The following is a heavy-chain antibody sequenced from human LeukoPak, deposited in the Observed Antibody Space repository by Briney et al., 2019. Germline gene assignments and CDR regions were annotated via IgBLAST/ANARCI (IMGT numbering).Heavy chain of an antibody. V-gene: IGHV3-48*03. CDR2: ITSSGSIK. CDR1: GFTLSSYE. CDR3: ARHSGIAWPFDY. D-gene: IGHD2-21*01. Sequence: PGVSLRLSCAASGFTLSSYEMNWVRGAPGKGLEWVSYITSSGSIKHYADPVKGRYTISRDNAKNSLYLQMDVLRAEATAFYYCARHSGIAWPFDYWGQGTLVAVSS. J-gene: IGHJ4*02.